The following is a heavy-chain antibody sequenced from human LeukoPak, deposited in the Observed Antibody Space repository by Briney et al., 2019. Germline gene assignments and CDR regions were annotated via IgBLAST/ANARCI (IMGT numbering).Heavy chain of an antibody. CDR3: ARAPSNSGYNWFDP. J-gene: IGHJ5*02. CDR1: GGSISSYY. V-gene: IGHV4-59*01. D-gene: IGHD2-2*03. CDR2: IYYSGST. Sequence: ASETLSLTCTVSGGSISSYYWSWIRQPPGKGLEWIGYIYYSGSTNYNPSLKSRVTISVDTSKNQFSLKLNSVTAADTAVYYCARAPSNSGYNWFDPWGQGTLVTVSS.